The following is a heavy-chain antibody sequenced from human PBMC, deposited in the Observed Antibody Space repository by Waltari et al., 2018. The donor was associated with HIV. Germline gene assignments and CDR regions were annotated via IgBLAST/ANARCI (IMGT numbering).Heavy chain of an antibody. J-gene: IGHJ4*02. Sequence: EVQLLESGGGLVQPGGSLRLSCAGSGFTFSSYAMTWVRQAPGKGLEWVSAIFGDGGSTFYADSVKGRFTISRDNSKNTLYLQMNSLRAKDTAVYYCAKGTLNPLTTDYWGQGTLVTVSS. V-gene: IGHV3-23*01. D-gene: IGHD4-17*01. CDR1: GFTFSSYA. CDR3: AKGTLNPLTTDY. CDR2: IFGDGGST.